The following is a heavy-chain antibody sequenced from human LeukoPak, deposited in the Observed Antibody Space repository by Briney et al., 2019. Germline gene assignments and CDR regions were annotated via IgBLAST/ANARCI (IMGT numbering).Heavy chain of an antibody. CDR3: ARGRSIVVVPAAQGKTVKDYYYMDV. D-gene: IGHD2-2*01. Sequence: GASVKVSCKASGGTFSSYAISWVRQAPGQGLEWMGGIIPIFGTANYAQKFQGRVTMTRDTSISTAYMELSRLRSDDTAVYYCARGRSIVVVPAAQGKTVKDYYYMDVWGKGTTVTVSS. V-gene: IGHV1-69*05. CDR2: IIPIFGTA. J-gene: IGHJ6*03. CDR1: GGTFSSYA.